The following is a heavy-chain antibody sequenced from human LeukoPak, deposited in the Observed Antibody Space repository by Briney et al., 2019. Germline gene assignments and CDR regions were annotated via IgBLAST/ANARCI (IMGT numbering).Heavy chain of an antibody. CDR3: AGVPGRRLRYYFDY. Sequence: SETLSLTCAVYGGSFSGYYWSWIRQPPGKGLEWIGEINHSGSTNYNPSLKSRVTISVDTSKNQFSLKLSSVTAADTAVYYCAGVPGRRLRYYFDYWGQGTLVTVSS. CDR1: GGSFSGYY. J-gene: IGHJ4*02. V-gene: IGHV4-34*01. D-gene: IGHD3-10*01. CDR2: INHSGST.